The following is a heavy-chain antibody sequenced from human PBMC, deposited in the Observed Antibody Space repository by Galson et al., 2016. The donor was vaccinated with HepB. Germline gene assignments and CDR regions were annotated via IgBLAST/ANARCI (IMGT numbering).Heavy chain of an antibody. D-gene: IGHD6-6*01. CDR1: GYTFTNYW. J-gene: IGHJ4*02. Sequence: QSGAEVKKPGESLKISCQGSGYTFTNYWIGWVRQMPGKGLEWMGIIYPGDSDTRYSQSFQGQVTISADKSMNTAYLQWTSVKASDTARYYCARVALEGQLVSGLVHWGQGTLVTVSS. CDR2: IYPGDSDT. V-gene: IGHV5-51*01. CDR3: ARVALEGQLVSGLVH.